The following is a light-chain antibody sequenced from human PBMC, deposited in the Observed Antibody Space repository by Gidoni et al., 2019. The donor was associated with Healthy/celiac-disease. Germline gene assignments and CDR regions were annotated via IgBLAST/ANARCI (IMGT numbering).Light chain of an antibody. Sequence: EIVLTQSPGTLSLSPGERATLSCRTSQSVCSNYLAWYQQKPGQAPRLLIYGASSRATGIPDRFSGSGSGTDFTLTISRLEPEDFAVYYCQQYGSSPLCSFGQGTKLEIK. CDR3: QQYGSSPLCS. CDR1: QSVCSNY. V-gene: IGKV3-20*01. CDR2: GAS. J-gene: IGKJ2*04.